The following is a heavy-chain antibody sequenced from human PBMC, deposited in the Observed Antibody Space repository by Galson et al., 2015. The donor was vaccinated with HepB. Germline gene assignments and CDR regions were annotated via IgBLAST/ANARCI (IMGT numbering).Heavy chain of an antibody. J-gene: IGHJ6*02. CDR1: GFTLSSYS. CDR3: ARDLEHYHYYGMDV. V-gene: IGHV3-21*01. D-gene: IGHD1/OR15-1a*01. Sequence: SLRLSCAASGFTLSSYSMNWVRQAPGKGLEWVSSISSSSSYIYYADSVKGRFTISRDNAKNSLYLQMNSLRAEDTAVYYCARDLEHYHYYGMDVWGQGTTVTVSS. CDR2: ISSSSSYI.